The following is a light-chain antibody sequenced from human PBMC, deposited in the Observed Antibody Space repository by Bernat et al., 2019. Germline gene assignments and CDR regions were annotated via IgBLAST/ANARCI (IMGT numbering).Light chain of an antibody. CDR2: QDS. Sequence: SYELTQPPSVSVSPGQTASITCSGDKLGDKYACWYQQKPGQSSVLVIYQDSKRPSGIPERFSGSNSGNTATLTISGTQAMAEADYYCQAWDSSTEGVFGGGTQLTAL. CDR3: QAWDSSTEGV. CDR1: KLGDKY. J-gene: IGLJ3*02. V-gene: IGLV3-1*01.